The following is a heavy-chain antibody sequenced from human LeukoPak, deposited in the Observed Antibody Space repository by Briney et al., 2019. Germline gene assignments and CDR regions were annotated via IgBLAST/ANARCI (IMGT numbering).Heavy chain of an antibody. Sequence: GGSLRLSCAASGFTFTSSAMNWVRQAPGKGLQWASAISGSGESTYYADSVKGRFTISRDDSKSIAYLQMNSLKTEDTAVYYCTSSREEDAFDIWGQGTMVTVSS. D-gene: IGHD1-26*01. CDR1: GFTFTSSA. CDR3: TSSREEDAFDI. CDR2: ISGSGEST. J-gene: IGHJ3*02. V-gene: IGHV3-23*01.